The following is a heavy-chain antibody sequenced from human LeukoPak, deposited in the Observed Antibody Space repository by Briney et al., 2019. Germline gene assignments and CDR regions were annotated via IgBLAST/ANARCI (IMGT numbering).Heavy chain of an antibody. Sequence: GASVKVSCKASGYTFTTYVMHWVRQAPGQRLEWMGWINPNSGGTNYAQKFQGRVTMTRDTSISTAYMELSRLRSDDTAVYYCARARYDILTLPGVFDPWGQGTLVTVSS. CDR2: INPNSGGT. D-gene: IGHD3-9*01. CDR1: GYTFTTYV. V-gene: IGHV1-2*02. CDR3: ARARYDILTLPGVFDP. J-gene: IGHJ5*02.